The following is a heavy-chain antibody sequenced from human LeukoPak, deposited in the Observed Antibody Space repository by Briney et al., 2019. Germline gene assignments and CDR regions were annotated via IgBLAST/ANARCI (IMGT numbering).Heavy chain of an antibody. CDR1: GFTFSYYW. Sequence: GGSLRLSCAASGFTFSYYWMKWVRQAPGKGLEWVSSIPASGGSTYYADSVKGRFTISRDNSKNTLYLQMNSLRAEDTAVYYCARHMSSGWYGFDYWGQGTLVTVSS. CDR3: ARHMSSGWYGFDY. CDR2: IPASGGST. V-gene: IGHV3-23*01. J-gene: IGHJ4*02. D-gene: IGHD6-19*01.